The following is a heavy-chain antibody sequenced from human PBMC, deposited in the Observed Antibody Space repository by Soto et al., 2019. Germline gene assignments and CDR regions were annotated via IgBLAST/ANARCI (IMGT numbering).Heavy chain of an antibody. CDR2: ISGKNGNT. CDR3: ASVSSSIVVVSDYGMDV. Sequence: FQRVQPGVEVKKPGASGKVSCKASGSTFISHGISGVPRAPGQGLEGMGWISGKNGNTNYAQKRQGRVTLTKDTYTSSAYMERRSVRADDTYVYYCASVSSSIVVVSDYGMDVWGQGTTVTVSS. V-gene: IGHV1-18*04. J-gene: IGHJ6*02. CDR1: GSTFISHG. D-gene: IGHD2-15*01.